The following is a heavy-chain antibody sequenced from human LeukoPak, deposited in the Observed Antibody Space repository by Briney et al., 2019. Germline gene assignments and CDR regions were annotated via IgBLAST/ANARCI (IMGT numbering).Heavy chain of an antibody. CDR1: GGTFSSYA. D-gene: IGHD2-2*01. Sequence: SVKVSCKASGGTFSSYAISWVRQAPGQGLEWMGGIIPIFGTANYAQKFQGRVTITADESTSTAYMELSSLRSEDTAVYYCAREKVRQSGMDVWGQGTTVTVSS. J-gene: IGHJ6*02. CDR2: IIPIFGTA. CDR3: AREKVRQSGMDV. V-gene: IGHV1-69*13.